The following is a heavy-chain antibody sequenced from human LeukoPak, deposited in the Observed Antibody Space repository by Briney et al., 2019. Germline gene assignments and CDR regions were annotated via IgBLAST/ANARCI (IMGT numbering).Heavy chain of an antibody. CDR2: ISYDGSNK. D-gene: IGHD4-17*01. J-gene: IGHJ4*02. CDR3: ARVFRDYRDYVAYFDS. CDR1: GFTFSSYG. V-gene: IGHV3-30*03. Sequence: GRSLRLSCAASGFTFSSYGMHWVRQAPGKGLEWVAVISYDGSNKYYVDSVKGRFTISRDNSRNTLYLQMNSLKVEDTAVYYCARVFRDYRDYVAYFDSWGQGTLVTVSS.